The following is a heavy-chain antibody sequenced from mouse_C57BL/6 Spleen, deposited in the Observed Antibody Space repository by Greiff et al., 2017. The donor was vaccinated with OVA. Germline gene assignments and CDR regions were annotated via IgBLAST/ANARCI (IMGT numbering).Heavy chain of an antibody. D-gene: IGHD3-3*01. V-gene: IGHV1-26*01. CDR1: GYTFTDYY. CDR3: ARRDWRGFDY. Sequence: VQLQQSGPELVKPGASVKISCKASGYTFTDYYMNWVKQSHGKSLEWIGDINPNNGGTSYNQKFKGKATLTVDKSSSTAYMELRSLTSEDSAVYYCARRDWRGFDYWGQGTTLTVSS. J-gene: IGHJ2*01. CDR2: INPNNGGT.